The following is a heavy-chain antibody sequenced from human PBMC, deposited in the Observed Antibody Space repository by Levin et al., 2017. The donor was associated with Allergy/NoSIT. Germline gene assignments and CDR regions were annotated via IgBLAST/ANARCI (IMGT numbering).Heavy chain of an antibody. V-gene: IGHV5-51*01. CDR2: INPGDSET. J-gene: IGHJ6*02. CDR3: ARVDCSSSSCYRDYYYGMDV. CDR1: GYSFTSYW. D-gene: IGHD2-2*02. Sequence: GESLKISCKGSGYSFTSYWIGWVRQMPGKGLEWMGIINPGDSETRYSPSFQGQVTISADKSISTAYLQWSSLKASDTAMYYCARVDCSSSSCYRDYYYGMDVWGQGTTVTVSS.